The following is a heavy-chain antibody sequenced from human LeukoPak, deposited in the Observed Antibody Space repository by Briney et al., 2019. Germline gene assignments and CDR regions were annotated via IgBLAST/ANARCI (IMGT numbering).Heavy chain of an antibody. Sequence: ASVTVSCKASGFTFTSHDFNWVRQAPGQGLEWMGWMNPNSGNTGYAQKFQGRVTLTRSTSISTAYMELRSLTSEDTAVYYCARDYGGNSGWFDPWGQGTLVTVSS. CDR3: ARDYGGNSGWFDP. CDR1: GFTFTSHD. D-gene: IGHD4-23*01. V-gene: IGHV1-8*01. J-gene: IGHJ5*02. CDR2: MNPNSGNT.